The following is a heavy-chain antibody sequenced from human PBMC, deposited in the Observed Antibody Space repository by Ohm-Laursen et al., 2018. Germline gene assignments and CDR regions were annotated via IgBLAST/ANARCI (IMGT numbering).Heavy chain of an antibody. J-gene: IGHJ4*02. CDR2: IKHDGSEK. CDR1: GFTFSSYW. Sequence: SLRLSCAASGFTFSSYWMTWVRQAPAKGLEWVANIKHDGSEKYYVDSVKGRFTISRDSAKNSLYLQMNSLRGEDTALYYCARRQGMATIVDYWGQGTLVTVSS. CDR3: ARRQGMATIVDY. V-gene: IGHV3-7*01. D-gene: IGHD5-24*01.